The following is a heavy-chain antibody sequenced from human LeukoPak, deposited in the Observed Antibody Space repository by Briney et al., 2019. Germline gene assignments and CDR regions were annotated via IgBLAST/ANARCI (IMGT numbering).Heavy chain of an antibody. V-gene: IGHV4-39*07. Sequence: SETLSLTCTVSGGSISSSSYYWGWIRQPPGKGLEWIGSIYYSGSTYYNPSLKSRVTISVDTSKNQFSLKLSSETAADTAVYYCARDVAAAGPYYYGMDVWGQGTTVTVSS. CDR3: ARDVAAAGPYYYGMDV. CDR1: GGSISSSSYY. J-gene: IGHJ6*02. D-gene: IGHD6-13*01. CDR2: IYYSGST.